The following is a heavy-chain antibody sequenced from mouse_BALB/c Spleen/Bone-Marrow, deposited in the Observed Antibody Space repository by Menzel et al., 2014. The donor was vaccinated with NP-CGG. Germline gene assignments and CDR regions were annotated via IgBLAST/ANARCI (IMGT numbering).Heavy chain of an antibody. CDR1: GFTFSSFG. V-gene: IGHV5-17*02. CDR2: ISSGSSTI. Sequence: EVKLMESGGGLVQPGGSRKLSCAASGFTFSSFGMHWVRQAPEKGLEWVAYISSGSSTIYYADTVKGRFTISRDNPKNTLFLQMTSLRSEDTDMYYCARWGYYYAMDYWGQGTSVTVSS. CDR3: ARWGYYYAMDY. J-gene: IGHJ4*01.